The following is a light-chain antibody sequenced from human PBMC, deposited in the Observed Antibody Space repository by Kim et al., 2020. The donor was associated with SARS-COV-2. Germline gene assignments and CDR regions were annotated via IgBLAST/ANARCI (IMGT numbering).Light chain of an antibody. V-gene: IGLV3-1*01. CDR1: KLGDKY. Sequence: VSPGQTASITCSVDKLGDKYACWYQQKPGQSPVLVIYQDSKRPSGIPERFSGSNSGNTATLTISGTQAMDEADYYCQAWDSSTVVFGGGTKLTVL. J-gene: IGLJ2*01. CDR3: QAWDSSTVV. CDR2: QDS.